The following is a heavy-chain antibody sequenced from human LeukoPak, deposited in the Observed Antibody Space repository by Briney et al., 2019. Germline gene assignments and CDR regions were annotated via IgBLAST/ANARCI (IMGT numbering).Heavy chain of an antibody. CDR3: ARGGSYLIAFDI. CDR2: IYSGGST. Sequence: GGSLRLSCAASGFTVSSNYMSWVRQAPGKGLEWVSIIYSGGSTFYADSVKGRFTISRDNSKNTLYLQMNSLRAEDTAVYYCARGGSYLIAFDIWGQGTMVTVSS. J-gene: IGHJ3*02. CDR1: GFTVSSNY. D-gene: IGHD1-26*01. V-gene: IGHV3-53*01.